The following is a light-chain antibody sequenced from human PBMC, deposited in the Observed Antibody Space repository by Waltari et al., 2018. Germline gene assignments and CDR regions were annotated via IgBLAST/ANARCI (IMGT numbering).Light chain of an antibody. CDR2: DTS. CDR1: QSVTNY. Sequence: DIVLTQSPAILSLSPGERASLSCRASQSVTNYLAWYQQKPGQAPRLLIYDTSNRATGIPARFSGSGFATDFTLTINSLEPDDFAVYYCQQRRNWPLTFGGGTKVEIK. V-gene: IGKV3-11*01. CDR3: QQRRNWPLT. J-gene: IGKJ4*01.